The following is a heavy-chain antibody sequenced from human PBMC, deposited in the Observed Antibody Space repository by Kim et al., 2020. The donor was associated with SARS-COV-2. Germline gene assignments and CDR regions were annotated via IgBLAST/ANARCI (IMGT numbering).Heavy chain of an antibody. CDR1: GFTFSSYA. D-gene: IGHD2-15*01. CDR2: ISGSGGST. V-gene: IGHV3-23*01. Sequence: GGSLRLSCAASGFTFSSYAMSWVRQAPGKGLEWVSAISGSGGSTYYADSVKGRFTISRDNSKNTLYLQMNSLRAEDTAVYYCAKDLFLGEPDIVVVVAAPGWFDPWGQGTLVTVSS. J-gene: IGHJ5*02. CDR3: AKDLFLGEPDIVVVVAAPGWFDP.